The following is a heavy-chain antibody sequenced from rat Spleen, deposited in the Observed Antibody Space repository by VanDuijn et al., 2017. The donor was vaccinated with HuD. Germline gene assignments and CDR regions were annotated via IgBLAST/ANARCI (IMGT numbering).Heavy chain of an antibody. CDR2: MWYDGDT. Sequence: QVQLKESGPGLVQPSETLSLTSPVSGFSLTSYSVSWVRQPSGKGPEWMGRMWYDGDTAYNSALKSRLNISRDTSKGQVLLKMNSLQSEDTAIYFCTRDQSYWGSYYPGGFAYWGQGTLVTVSS. V-gene: IGHV2-15*01. CDR1: GFSLTSYS. J-gene: IGHJ3*01. CDR3: TRDQSYWGSYYPGGFAY. D-gene: IGHD1-12*02.